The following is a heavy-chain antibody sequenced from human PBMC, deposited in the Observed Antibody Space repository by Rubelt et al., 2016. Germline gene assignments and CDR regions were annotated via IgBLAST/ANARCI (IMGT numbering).Heavy chain of an antibody. J-gene: IGHJ4*02. CDR3: AKDLRWGFDY. V-gene: IGHV3-23*01. CDR2: ISGSGGST. Sequence: EVQLLESGGGLVQPGGSLRLSCAASGFTFNSYAMSWVRQAPGKGLEWVSAISGSGGSTFYADSVKGRFTISRDNSQSTLYLQMNSLRAEDTAIYYCAKDLRWGFDYWGQGTLVTVSS. D-gene: IGHD4-23*01. CDR1: GFTFNSYA.